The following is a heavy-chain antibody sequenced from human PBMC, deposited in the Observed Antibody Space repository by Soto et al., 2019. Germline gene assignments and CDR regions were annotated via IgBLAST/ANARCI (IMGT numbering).Heavy chain of an antibody. D-gene: IGHD1-1*01. CDR3: ARARGTAGVFDI. V-gene: IGHV3-23*01. Sequence: SLRLSCAASGFTFSSYAMSWVRQAPGKGLEWVSAISGSGGSTYYADSVKGRFTISRDNSKNTLYLQMNSLRAEDTAVYYCARARGTAGVFDIWGQGTMVTVSS. J-gene: IGHJ3*02. CDR1: GFTFSSYA. CDR2: ISGSGGST.